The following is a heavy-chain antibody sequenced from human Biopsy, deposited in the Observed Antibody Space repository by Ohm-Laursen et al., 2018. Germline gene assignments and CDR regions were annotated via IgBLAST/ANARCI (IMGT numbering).Heavy chain of an antibody. CDR2: VYYTGST. CDR3: ARDRGYYSDRTVPGYFDL. V-gene: IGHV4-59*01. Sequence: TLSLTCSVSGDSISSYYWSWIRQPPGKGLEWIGYVYYTGSTDYNPSLQSRVTISIDTSKNHFSLRLRSVTPADTAIYYCARDRGYYSDRTVPGYFDLWGRGTLVTISS. J-gene: IGHJ2*01. CDR1: GDSISSYY. D-gene: IGHD3-22*01.